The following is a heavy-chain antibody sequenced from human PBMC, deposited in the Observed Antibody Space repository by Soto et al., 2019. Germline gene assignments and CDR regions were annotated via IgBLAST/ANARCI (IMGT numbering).Heavy chain of an antibody. J-gene: IGHJ6*02. CDR2: IYYSGST. Sequence: SATRSRTWTGSGGSTSSYYWSWMRQPPGKGLEWIGYIYYSGSTNYNPSLKSRVTISVDTSKNQFSLKLSSVTAADTAVYYCARAPITLVRGVKYYYYGMDVCGQGATVTVSS. CDR3: ARAPITLVRGVKYYYYGMDV. CDR1: GGSTSSYY. D-gene: IGHD3-10*01. V-gene: IGHV4-59*01.